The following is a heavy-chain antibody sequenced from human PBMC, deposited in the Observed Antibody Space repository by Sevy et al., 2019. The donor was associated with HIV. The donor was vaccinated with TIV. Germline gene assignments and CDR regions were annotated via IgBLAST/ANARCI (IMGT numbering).Heavy chain of an antibody. CDR2: INPNSGGT. V-gene: IGHV1-2*02. CDR1: GYTFTGYY. D-gene: IGHD1-26*01. CDR3: ARERELRQYFDY. Sequence: ASMKVSCKASGYTFTGYYMHWVRQAPGQGLEWMGWINPNSGGTNYAQKFQGRVTMTRDTSISTAYMELSRLRSDDTAVYYCARERELRQYFDYWGQGTLVTVSS. J-gene: IGHJ4*02.